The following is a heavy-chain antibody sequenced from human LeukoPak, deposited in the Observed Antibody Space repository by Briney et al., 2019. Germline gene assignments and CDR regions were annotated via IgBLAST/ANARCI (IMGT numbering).Heavy chain of an antibody. V-gene: IGHV4-38-2*02. J-gene: IGHJ4*02. CDR1: GYSISSGYY. CDR3: ATLSGYGDFDY. CDR2: IYHSGST. D-gene: IGHD3-22*01. Sequence: PSETLSLTCTVSGYSISSGYYWGWIRQPPGEGLEWIGSIYHSGSTYYNPSLKSRVTISVDTSKNQFSLRLSSVTAADTAVYYCATLSGYGDFDYWGQGTLVTVSS.